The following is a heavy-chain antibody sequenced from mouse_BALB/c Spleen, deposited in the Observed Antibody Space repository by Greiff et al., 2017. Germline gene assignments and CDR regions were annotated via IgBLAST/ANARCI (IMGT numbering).Heavy chain of an antibody. J-gene: IGHJ2*01. V-gene: IGHV1-63*02. CDR3: ARRLTAYFAY. Sequence: VQLQQSGPGLVRPGTSVKISCKASGYTFTSYWLGWVKQKPGHGLGWIGDIYPGGGYTNYNEKFKGKATLAADTSSSTAYMQLMSLTAEASAFYVCARRLTAYFAYWGQGTTLTVSA. CDR1: GYTFTSYW. CDR2: IYPGGGYT.